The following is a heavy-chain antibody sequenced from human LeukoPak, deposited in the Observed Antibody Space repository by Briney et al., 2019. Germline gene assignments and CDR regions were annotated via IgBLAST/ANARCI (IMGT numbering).Heavy chain of an antibody. Sequence: ASVKVSCKASGYTFSSYGVSWVQQAPGQGLEWMGWIRVYNGNTDYAQNLQGRVTMTTDTSTTTAFMELRSLRSDDTAVYYCARGSIGYTSGWYMQHFDYWGQGTPVTVSS. CDR2: IRVYNGNT. CDR1: GYTFSSYG. V-gene: IGHV1-18*01. J-gene: IGHJ4*02. D-gene: IGHD6-19*01. CDR3: ARGSIGYTSGWYMQHFDY.